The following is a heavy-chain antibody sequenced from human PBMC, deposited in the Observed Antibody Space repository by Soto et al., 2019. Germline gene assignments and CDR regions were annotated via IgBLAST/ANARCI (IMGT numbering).Heavy chain of an antibody. J-gene: IGHJ6*02. CDR1: GCTFTSYG. CDR3: ARGPQDIVATIGVPNYYYYYGMDV. Sequence: GASVKVSCKASGCTFTSYGISWVRQAPGQGLEWMGWISAYNGSTNYAQKLQGRVTMTTDTSTSTAYMELRSLRSDDTAVYYCARGPQDIVATIGVPNYYYYYGMDVWGQGTTVTVSS. D-gene: IGHD5-12*01. CDR2: ISAYNGST. V-gene: IGHV1-18*01.